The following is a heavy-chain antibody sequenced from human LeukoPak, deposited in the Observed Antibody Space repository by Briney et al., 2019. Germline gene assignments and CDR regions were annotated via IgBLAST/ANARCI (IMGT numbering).Heavy chain of an antibody. CDR2: ISHSGST. V-gene: IGHV4-34*01. CDR3: ARGPNWTYHY. CDR1: GGSFSGYY. Sequence: SETLSLTCAVYGGSFSGYYWSWIRQPPGKGLEWIGEISHSGSTNYNPSLKSRVTISVDTSKNQFSLKLNSVTAADTAVYYCARGPNWTYHYWGQGTLVTVSS. D-gene: IGHD1-7*01. J-gene: IGHJ4*02.